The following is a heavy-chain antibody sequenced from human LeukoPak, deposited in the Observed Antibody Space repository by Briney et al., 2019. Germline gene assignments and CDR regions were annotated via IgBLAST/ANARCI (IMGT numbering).Heavy chain of an antibody. CDR3: ARGGGTLTGDH. Sequence: GASVKVSCKASGYTFITYDIHWVRQATGQGLEWMGWMNPNNGNTAYAQRFEGRVTMTRNNAIGTAYMELTSLKYDDTALYYCARGGGTLTGDHWGQGTLVTVSS. CDR1: GYTFITYD. D-gene: IGHD1-14*01. V-gene: IGHV1-8*01. J-gene: IGHJ4*02. CDR2: MNPNNGNT.